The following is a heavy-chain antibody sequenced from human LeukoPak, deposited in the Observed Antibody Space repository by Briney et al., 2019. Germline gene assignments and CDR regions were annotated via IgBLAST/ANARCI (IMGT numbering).Heavy chain of an antibody. CDR2: IRSKANSYAT. Sequence: GGSLRLSCAASGFTFSGSAMHCVRQASGKGLEWVGRIRSKANSYATAYAASVKGRFTISRDDSKNTAYLQMNSLKTEDTAVYYCTRLVYYYDSSGYPNSEYWGQGTLVTVSS. CDR3: TRLVYYYDSSGYPNSEY. V-gene: IGHV3-73*01. D-gene: IGHD3-22*01. J-gene: IGHJ4*02. CDR1: GFTFSGSA.